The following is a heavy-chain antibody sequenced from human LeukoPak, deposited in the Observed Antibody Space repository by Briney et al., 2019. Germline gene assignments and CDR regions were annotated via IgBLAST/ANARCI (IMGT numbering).Heavy chain of an antibody. CDR3: ARVDPIPHSSARWFDP. Sequence: GASVKVSCKASGYTFTSYAMHWVRQAPGQRLEWMGWINAGNGNTKYSQKFQGRVTITRDTSASTAYMELSSLRSEDTAVYYCARVDPIPHSSARWFDPWGQGTLVTVSS. D-gene: IGHD6-25*01. V-gene: IGHV1-3*01. J-gene: IGHJ5*02. CDR2: INAGNGNT. CDR1: GYTFTSYA.